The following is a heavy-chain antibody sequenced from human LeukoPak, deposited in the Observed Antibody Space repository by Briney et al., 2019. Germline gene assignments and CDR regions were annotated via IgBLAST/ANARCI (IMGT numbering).Heavy chain of an antibody. CDR1: GYTFTNYG. J-gene: IGHJ4*02. Sequence: ASVKVSCKASGYTFTNYGINWVRQAPGQGLERMGWISAYNGNTNYVQKLQGRVTMTTDTYTSTAYLELRSLRSDDTAVYYCARDSSGYPRDASDYWGQGTLVTVSS. CDR3: ARDSSGYPRDASDY. CDR2: ISAYNGNT. V-gene: IGHV1-18*01. D-gene: IGHD3-22*01.